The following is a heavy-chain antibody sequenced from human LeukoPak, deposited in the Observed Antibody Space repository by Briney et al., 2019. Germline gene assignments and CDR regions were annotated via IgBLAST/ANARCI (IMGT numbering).Heavy chain of an antibody. Sequence: SETLSLTCTVSGGSINSYSWSWIRQPPGKGLEWIGYMYYSGSANYNPSLKSRVTMSVDTSKNQFSLKLSSVTAADTAVYYCARSRRPIRGVPFFDYWGQGTLVTVSS. CDR3: ARSRRPIRGVPFFDY. J-gene: IGHJ4*02. V-gene: IGHV4-59*01. CDR2: MYYSGSA. D-gene: IGHD3-10*01. CDR1: GGSINSYS.